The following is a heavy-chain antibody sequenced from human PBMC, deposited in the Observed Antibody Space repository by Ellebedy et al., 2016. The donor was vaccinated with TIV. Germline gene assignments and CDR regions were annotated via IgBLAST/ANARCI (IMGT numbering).Heavy chain of an antibody. CDR3: ARDQRQWLIDAFDI. D-gene: IGHD6-19*01. V-gene: IGHV1-18*01. CDR1: GYTFTNYV. CDR2: ISAYNGNT. Sequence: ASVKVSXXASGYTFTNYVLTWVRQAPGQGPESMGWISAYNGNTNYVQKFQDRVTMTTDTSTSTAYMELRSLTSDDTAVYYCARDQRQWLIDAFDIWGQGTKVTVSS. J-gene: IGHJ3*02.